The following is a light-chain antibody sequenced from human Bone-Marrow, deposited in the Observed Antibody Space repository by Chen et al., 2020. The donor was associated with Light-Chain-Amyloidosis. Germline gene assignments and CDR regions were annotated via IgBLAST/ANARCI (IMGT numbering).Light chain of an antibody. J-gene: IGLJ2*01. V-gene: IGLV3-25*03. CDR2: RDT. CDR1: DLPTKY. CDR3: QSADSSGTYEVI. Sequence: SYELTQPPSVSVSPGQTARITCSGDDLPTKYAYWYQQKPGPAPVLVIHRDTERPSGISERFSGSSSGTTATLTSSGVQAEDEADYHCQSADSSGTYEVIFGGGTKLTVL.